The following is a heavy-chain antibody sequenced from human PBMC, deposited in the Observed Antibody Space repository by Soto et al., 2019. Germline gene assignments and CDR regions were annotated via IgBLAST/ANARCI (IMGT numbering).Heavy chain of an antibody. D-gene: IGHD3-3*01. CDR1: GYPFNTYG. V-gene: IGHV1-18*01. Sequence: GASVKVSCKASGYPFNTYGMNWVRQAPGQGLELMGWISAYDGKTTYAEKFQGRVTMTTDTSTSTAYMELRSLRSDDTAIYYCARDPHEFWTSYWFDPWGQGTPVTVSS. J-gene: IGHJ5*02. CDR3: ARDPHEFWTSYWFDP. CDR2: ISAYDGKT.